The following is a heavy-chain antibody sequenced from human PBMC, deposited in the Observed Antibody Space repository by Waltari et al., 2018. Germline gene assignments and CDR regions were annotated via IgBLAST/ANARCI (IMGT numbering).Heavy chain of an antibody. CDR1: GFSFSSYG. D-gene: IGHD6-13*01. J-gene: IGHJ4*02. CDR3: AKTLFRIGAAGTDY. Sequence: QVQLVESGGGVVQPGGSLRLSCAASGFSFSSYGMHWVRQAPGKGLEWVAFIRYDGSNKYYADSVKGRFTISRDNSKNTLYLQMNSLRAEDTAVYYCAKTLFRIGAAGTDYWGQGTLVTVSS. V-gene: IGHV3-30*02. CDR2: IRYDGSNK.